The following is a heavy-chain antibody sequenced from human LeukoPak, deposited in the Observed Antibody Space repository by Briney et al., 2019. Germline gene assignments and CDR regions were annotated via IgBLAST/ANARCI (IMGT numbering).Heavy chain of an antibody. D-gene: IGHD4-17*01. Sequence: GGSLRLSCAVSGFTVSSNYMSWVRQASGKGLEWVSVMYSGGSTYYADSVKGRFTISRHNSKNTLYLEINSLSPDDTAVCYCARGGGDYNPFDYWGQGTLVTVSS. CDR3: ARGGGDYNPFDY. J-gene: IGHJ4*02. CDR1: GFTVSSNY. CDR2: MYSGGST. V-gene: IGHV3-53*04.